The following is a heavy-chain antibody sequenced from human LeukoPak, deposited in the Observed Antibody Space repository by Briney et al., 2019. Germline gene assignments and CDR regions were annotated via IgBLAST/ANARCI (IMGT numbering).Heavy chain of an antibody. CDR1: GFTFSSYS. J-gene: IGHJ4*02. CDR3: ASVPVWWTQSRRTFFDY. CDR2: ISSSSSYI. D-gene: IGHD1-26*01. V-gene: IGHV3-21*01. Sequence: GGSLRLSCAASGFTFSSYSMNWVRQAPGKGLEWVSSISSSSSYIYYADSVKGRFTISRDNAKNSLYLQMNGLRAEDTAVYYCASVPVWWTQSRRTFFDYWGQGTLVTVSS.